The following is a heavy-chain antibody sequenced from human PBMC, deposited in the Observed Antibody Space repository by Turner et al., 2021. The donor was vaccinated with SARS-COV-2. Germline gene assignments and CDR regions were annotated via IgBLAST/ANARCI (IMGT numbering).Heavy chain of an antibody. CDR1: GYTIIEFF. J-gene: IGHJ6*02. V-gene: IGHV1-24*01. CDR3: ATEPANYYDSRGSKEYYYYYYGMDV. Sequence: QVQLVQSGAEVKKPGASVKVTCKVSGYTIIEFFMHWVRQAPGKGLEWMVGFAPEDGETVYAQKFQDRVTMTENTSKDTANMELSSLRSEDTAEYNCATEPANYYDSRGSKEYYYYYYGMDVWGQGTTVTVSS. D-gene: IGHD3-22*01. CDR2: FAPEDGET.